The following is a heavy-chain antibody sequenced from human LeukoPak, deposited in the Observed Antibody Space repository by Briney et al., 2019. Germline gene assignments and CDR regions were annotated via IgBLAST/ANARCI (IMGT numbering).Heavy chain of an antibody. CDR1: GFTFSSYS. D-gene: IGHD4/OR15-4a*01. V-gene: IGHV3-53*01. CDR3: ARDRGAY. J-gene: IGHJ4*02. CDR2: IYSGGST. Sequence: QPGGSLRLSCAASGFTFSSYSMNWVRQAPGKGLEWVSVIYSGGSTYYADSVKGRFTISRDNSKNTLYLQMNSLRAEDTAVYYCARDRGAYWGQGTLVTVSS.